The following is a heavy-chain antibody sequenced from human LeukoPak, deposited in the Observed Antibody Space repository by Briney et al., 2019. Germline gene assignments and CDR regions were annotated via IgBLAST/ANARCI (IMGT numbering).Heavy chain of an antibody. CDR1: GITFSSYA. Sequence: GGSLRLSCAASGITFSSYAMNWVRQAPGKGLEWVSAISGSGGSTYYADSVKGRFTISRDNSKNTLYLQMNSLRADDTAVYYCAKVPAAIVFGRGYFDLWGRGTLVTVSS. D-gene: IGHD2-2*01. J-gene: IGHJ2*01. V-gene: IGHV3-23*01. CDR2: ISGSGGST. CDR3: AKVPAAIVFGRGYFDL.